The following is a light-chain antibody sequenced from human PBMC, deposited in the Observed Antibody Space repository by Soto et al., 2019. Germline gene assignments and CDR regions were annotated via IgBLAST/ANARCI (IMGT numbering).Light chain of an antibody. CDR2: GAS. CDR3: QHYGRSGT. V-gene: IGKV3-20*01. J-gene: IGKJ1*01. Sequence: EVVLTQSPGTLSLSPGERATLSCRASQSVSTNYLAWYQQKHGQAHRLLLYGASTRATGLPDRFSGSGSGIDFTITSSRLEPVDFEVDYRQHYGRSGTFGQGTKVEIK. CDR1: QSVSTNY.